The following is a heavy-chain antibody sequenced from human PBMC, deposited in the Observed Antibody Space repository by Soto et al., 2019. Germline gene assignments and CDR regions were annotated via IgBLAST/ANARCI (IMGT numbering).Heavy chain of an antibody. D-gene: IGHD6-13*01. CDR3: ARAPYSSSWYTFDP. V-gene: IGHV3-66*01. CDR2: VHSGGNT. CDR1: GFTVSSNY. Sequence: GGSLRLSCSSSGFTVSSNYMSWVRQAPGNGLEWVSVVHSGGNTYYADSVKGRFTVSRDISKNTLYLQMNSLRAEDTAVYYCARAPYSSSWYTFDPWGQGTLVTVSS. J-gene: IGHJ5*02.